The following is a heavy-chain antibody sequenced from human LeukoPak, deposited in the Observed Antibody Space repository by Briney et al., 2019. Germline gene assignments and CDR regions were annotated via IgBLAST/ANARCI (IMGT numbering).Heavy chain of an antibody. CDR2: IKQQGSEK. CDR3: ARAPGWLRALGFDY. CDR1: GFTFSSYW. Sequence: GGSLRLSCAASGFTFSSYWMSWVRQPPGKGLEWVANIKQQGSEKYYVDSVEGRFTISRDSAKNSLYLQMNSQRADDTAVYYCARAPGWLRALGFDYWGQGTLVTVSS. V-gene: IGHV3-7*01. D-gene: IGHD5-12*01. J-gene: IGHJ4*02.